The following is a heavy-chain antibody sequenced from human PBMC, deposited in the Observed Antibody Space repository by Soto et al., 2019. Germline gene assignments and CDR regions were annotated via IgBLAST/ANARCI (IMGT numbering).Heavy chain of an antibody. CDR1: GFTFSSYA. J-gene: IGHJ4*02. CDR3: AKGIFLIAPFDY. CDR2: HMGGST. D-gene: IGHD2-15*01. V-gene: IGHV3-23*01. Sequence: PGGSLRLSCAASGFTFSSYAMIWVRQAPGKGLEWVSAHMGGSTYYADSVKGRFTISRDNSKNTVYLQMNSLRAEDTAVYYCAKGIFLIAPFDYWGQGTLVTVSS.